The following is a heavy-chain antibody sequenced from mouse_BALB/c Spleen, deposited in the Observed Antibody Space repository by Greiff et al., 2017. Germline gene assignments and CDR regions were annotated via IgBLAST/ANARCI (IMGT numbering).Heavy chain of an antibody. D-gene: IGHD2-1*01. V-gene: IGHV1S81*02. CDR2: INPSNGGT. J-gene: IGHJ1*01. CDR1: GYTFTSYY. Sequence: VQLQQSGAELVKPGASVKLSCKASGYTFTSYYMYWVKQRPGQGLEWIGGINPSNGGTNFNEKFKSKATLTVDKSSSTAYMQLSSLTSEDSAVYYCTRDYGNYVWYFDVWGAGTTVTVSS. CDR3: TRDYGNYVWYFDV.